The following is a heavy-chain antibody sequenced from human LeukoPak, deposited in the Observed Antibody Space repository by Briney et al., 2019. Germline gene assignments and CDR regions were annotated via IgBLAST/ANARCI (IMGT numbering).Heavy chain of an antibody. J-gene: IGHJ4*02. CDR2: IFYSGST. Sequence: SETLSLTCTVSGGSISSNSYYWGWIRQPPGKGLEWMGTIFYSGSTYYNASLKSRVTISVDTSKNQFSLKLSSVTAADTAVYYCARLVPMVRGVEPYYFDYWGQGTLVTVSS. V-gene: IGHV4-39*01. CDR1: GGSISSNSYY. D-gene: IGHD3-10*01. CDR3: ARLVPMVRGVEPYYFDY.